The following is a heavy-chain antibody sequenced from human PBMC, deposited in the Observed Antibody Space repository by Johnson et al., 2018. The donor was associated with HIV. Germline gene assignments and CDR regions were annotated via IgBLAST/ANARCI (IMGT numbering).Heavy chain of an antibody. J-gene: IGHJ3*02. CDR2: LGGSGSDT. CDR1: GFTFSDYY. Sequence: QVQLVESGGGLVKPGGSLRLSCAASGFTFSDYYMSWIRQAPGKGLEWVSALGGSGSDTYYADSVKGRFTISKDNSKNTLYLQMNTLRAGDTAVYYCARTLGFGTEDAFDIWGQGTMVTVSS. V-gene: IGHV3-11*06. D-gene: IGHD3-10*01. CDR3: ARTLGFGTEDAFDI.